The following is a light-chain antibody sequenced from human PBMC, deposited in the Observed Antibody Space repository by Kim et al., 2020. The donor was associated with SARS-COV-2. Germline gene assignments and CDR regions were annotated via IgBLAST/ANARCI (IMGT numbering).Light chain of an antibody. CDR3: QQYGSSPRT. J-gene: IGKJ1*01. CDR1: QSVSSSY. V-gene: IGKV3-20*01. Sequence: EIVLTQSPGTLSLSAGERATLSCRASQSVSSSYLAWYQQKPGQAPRVLIYDASSRATGIPDRFSGSGSGTDFTLTISRLEPEDFAVYYCQQYGSSPRTFGQGTKVDIK. CDR2: DAS.